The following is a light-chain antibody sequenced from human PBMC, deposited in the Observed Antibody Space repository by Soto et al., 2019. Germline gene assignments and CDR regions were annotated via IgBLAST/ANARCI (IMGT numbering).Light chain of an antibody. J-gene: IGLJ2*01. CDR2: EVT. Sequence: QSALTQPASVSGSPGQSITISCAGTSSDVGGYNYVSWYQQHPGKAPKLMIYEVTNRPSGVSNRFSGSKSGNTASLTISGLQAEDDADYYCSSYTTSTTLVFGGGTKVTVL. V-gene: IGLV2-14*01. CDR1: SSDVGGYNY. CDR3: SSYTTSTTLV.